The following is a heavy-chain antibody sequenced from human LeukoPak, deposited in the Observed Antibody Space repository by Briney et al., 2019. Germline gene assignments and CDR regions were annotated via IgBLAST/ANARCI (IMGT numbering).Heavy chain of an antibody. D-gene: IGHD3/OR15-3a*01. CDR3: ARDWTMDV. Sequence: GGSLRLSCAASGFTFSSYNMNWVRQAPGKGLEWVSSISSTSGTIYYADSVKGRFTISRDNAKNSLYLQMNSLRGEDTAVYHCARDWTMDVWGQGTTVTVSS. J-gene: IGHJ6*02. V-gene: IGHV3-48*01. CDR1: GFTFSSYN. CDR2: ISSTSGTI.